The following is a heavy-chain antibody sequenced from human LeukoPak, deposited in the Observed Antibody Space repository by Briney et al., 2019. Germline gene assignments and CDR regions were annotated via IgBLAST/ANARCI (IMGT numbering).Heavy chain of an antibody. CDR2: IYYSGTT. D-gene: IGHD3-22*01. Sequence: SETLSLTCNVSSASISSNEYYWSWIRQHPGRGLECIGHIYYSGTTYYNPSLKSRVSISKDTSKNQFSLRLSSVTAADTAVYYCARLRGYYDSSGHLDYWGQGTLVTVSS. J-gene: IGHJ4*02. CDR1: SASISSNEYY. V-gene: IGHV4-31*03. CDR3: ARLRGYYDSSGHLDY.